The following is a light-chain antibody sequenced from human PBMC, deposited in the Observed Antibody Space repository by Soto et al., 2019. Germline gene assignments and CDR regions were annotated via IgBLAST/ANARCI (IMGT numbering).Light chain of an antibody. CDR3: CSYVGSSTYV. V-gene: IGLV2-23*01. CDR1: SSDVGTYNL. Sequence: QSVLTQPASVSGSPGQSITISCTVTSSDVGTYNLVSWYQQHPGKAPKLMVYEGTKRPSGVSNRFSGSKSGSTASLTISGLQAEDEVDYYCCSYVGSSTYVFGTGTKVTVL. CDR2: EGT. J-gene: IGLJ1*01.